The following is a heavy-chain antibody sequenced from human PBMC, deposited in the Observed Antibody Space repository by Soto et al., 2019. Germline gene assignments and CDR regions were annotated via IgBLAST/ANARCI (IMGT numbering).Heavy chain of an antibody. CDR2: IYHSGST. Sequence: SETLSLTCAVSGGSISSSNWWSWVRQPPGKGLEWIGEIYHSGSTNYDPSLKSRVTISVDKSKNEFSLNLCSVTAADTAVYYCARDKYCSSTSCYVGNWFDPWGQGTLVTVSS. J-gene: IGHJ5*02. CDR1: GGSISSSNW. V-gene: IGHV4-4*02. CDR3: ARDKYCSSTSCYVGNWFDP. D-gene: IGHD2-2*01.